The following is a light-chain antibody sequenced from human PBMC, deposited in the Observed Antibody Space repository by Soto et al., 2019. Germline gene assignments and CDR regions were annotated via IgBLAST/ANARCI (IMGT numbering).Light chain of an antibody. V-gene: IGKV3-15*01. CDR1: ESVSSN. J-gene: IGKJ5*01. Sequence: EVVMTRSTATLSVSPCERATLSFSASESVSSNLAWYQQRPGQAPRLVIYGASTRATGIPARFSGGGSGTEFTLTISSLQSEDFAVYYCQQYNSWPPITFGQGTRLEIK. CDR3: QQYNSWPPIT. CDR2: GAS.